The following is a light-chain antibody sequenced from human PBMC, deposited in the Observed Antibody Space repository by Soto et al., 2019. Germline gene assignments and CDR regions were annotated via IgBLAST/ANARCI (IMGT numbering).Light chain of an antibody. CDR2: EVT. CDR3: SSYSSTSTVV. V-gene: IGLV2-14*01. CDR1: SSDIAGHKY. J-gene: IGLJ2*01. Sequence: QSALTHPASVSGSPGQSITISCTGTSSDIAGHKYVSWYQQHPGKAPKLIIFEVTNRPSGVSSRFSASKSGDTASLIISGLQAEDEADYFCSSYSSTSTVVFGGGTQLTVL.